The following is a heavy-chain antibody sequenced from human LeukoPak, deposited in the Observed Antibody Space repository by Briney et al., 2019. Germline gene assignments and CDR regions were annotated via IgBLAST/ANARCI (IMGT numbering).Heavy chain of an antibody. CDR2: ISGSGGST. Sequence: GGSLRLSCAASGFTFSSYAMSWVRQAPGKGLEWVSAISGSGGSTYYADSVKGRSTISRDNSKNTLYLQMNSLRAEDTAVYYCAKGGSLSSGWYVVFWGQGTLVTVSS. V-gene: IGHV3-23*01. CDR3: AKGGSLSSGWYVVF. CDR1: GFTFSSYA. D-gene: IGHD6-19*01. J-gene: IGHJ1*01.